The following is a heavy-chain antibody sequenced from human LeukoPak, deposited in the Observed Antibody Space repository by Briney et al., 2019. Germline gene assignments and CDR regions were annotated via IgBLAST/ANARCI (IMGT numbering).Heavy chain of an antibody. CDR1: GYTFTGYY. CDR2: INPNSGGT. J-gene: IGHJ3*02. Sequence: ASVKVSCKASGYTFTGYYMHWVRQAPGQGLEWMGWINPNSGGTNYAQKFQGRVTTTRDTSISTAYMELSRLISDDTAVYYCARDRYYDILTGYSRAFDIWGQGTMVTVSS. D-gene: IGHD3-9*01. CDR3: ARDRYYDILTGYSRAFDI. V-gene: IGHV1-2*02.